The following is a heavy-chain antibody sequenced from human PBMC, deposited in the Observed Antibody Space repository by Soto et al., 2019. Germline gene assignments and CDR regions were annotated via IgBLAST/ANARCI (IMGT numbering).Heavy chain of an antibody. V-gene: IGHV4-30-4*01. D-gene: IGHD5-18*01. J-gene: IGHJ4*02. CDR3: ARVGGYRRIPNFDY. Sequence: SETLSLTCTVSGGSISSGDYYWSWIRQPPGKGLEWIGYIYYSGSTYYNPSLKSRVTISVDTSKNQFSLKLSSVTAADTAVYYCARVGGYRRIPNFDYWGQGTLVTVSS. CDR1: GGSISSGDYY. CDR2: IYYSGST.